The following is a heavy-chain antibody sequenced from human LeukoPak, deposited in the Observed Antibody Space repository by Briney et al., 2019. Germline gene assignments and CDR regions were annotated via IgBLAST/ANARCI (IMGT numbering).Heavy chain of an antibody. Sequence: GGSLRLSCAASGFTFSSYAMSWVRRAPGEGLEWVSAISGGGGNTYYADSVKGRFTISRDNFKNTLYLQMNSLRAEDTAVYYCAKCSTYCSGGSCYSYYYYGMDVWGQGTTVTVSS. CDR3: AKCSTYCSGGSCYSYYYYGMDV. J-gene: IGHJ6*02. D-gene: IGHD2-15*01. CDR2: ISGGGGNT. CDR1: GFTFSSYA. V-gene: IGHV3-23*01.